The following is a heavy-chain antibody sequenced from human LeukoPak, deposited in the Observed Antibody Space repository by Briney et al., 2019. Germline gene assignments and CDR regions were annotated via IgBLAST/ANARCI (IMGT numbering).Heavy chain of an antibody. D-gene: IGHD1-26*01. CDR1: GFSFSNYF. CDR2: ITNSGRST. Sequence: GGSLRLSCEASGFSFSNYFMSWIRQAPGKGLEWVSYITNSGRSTNYADAVKGRFTISRDNAKKSVYLEMTDLGPEDTAVYYCAREASGNYYVFDSWGQGTLVTVSS. J-gene: IGHJ4*02. CDR3: AREASGNYYVFDS. V-gene: IGHV3-11*06.